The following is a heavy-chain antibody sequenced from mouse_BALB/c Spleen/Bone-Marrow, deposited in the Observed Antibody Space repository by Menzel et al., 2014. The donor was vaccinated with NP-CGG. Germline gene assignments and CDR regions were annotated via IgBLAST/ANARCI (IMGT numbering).Heavy chain of an antibody. Sequence: DVQLQESGGGLAQPGGSRKLSCAASGFTFSSFGMHWIRQAPEKGLEWVAYINGGSNTIYYADTVKGRFTISRDNPKNTLFLQMTSLRSEDTAMYFCARGTTALRYFDVWGAGTTVTVSS. D-gene: IGHD1-2*01. CDR2: INGGSNTI. V-gene: IGHV5-17*02. CDR3: ARGTTALRYFDV. CDR1: GFTFSSFG. J-gene: IGHJ1*01.